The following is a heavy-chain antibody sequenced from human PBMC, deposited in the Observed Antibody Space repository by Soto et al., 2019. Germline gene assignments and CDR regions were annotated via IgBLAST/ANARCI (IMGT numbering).Heavy chain of an antibody. Sequence: QVQLQQWGAGLLKPSETLSLTCAVYGGSFSGYYWSWIRQPPGKGLEWIGEINHSGSTNYNPSLTSRVTISVDTSKNQFSLKLLSVTAEDTAVYYCAREEYGSWTYYYYGMDVWGQGTTVTVSS. V-gene: IGHV4-34*01. CDR1: GGSFSGYY. CDR2: INHSGST. CDR3: AREEYGSWTYYYYGMDV. J-gene: IGHJ6*02. D-gene: IGHD3-10*01.